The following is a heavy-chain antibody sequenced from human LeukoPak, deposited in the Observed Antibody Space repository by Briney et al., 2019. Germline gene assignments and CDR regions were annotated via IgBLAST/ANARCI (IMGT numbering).Heavy chain of an antibody. CDR1: GYTFTNYG. Sequence: GASVKVSCKASGYTFTNYGISWVRQAPGQGLEWMGWISAYNGNTNYAQKLQGRVTMTTDTSTSTAYMELRSLRSDDTAVYYCARGGYCSGGSCYSHTYYYYGMDVWGKGTTVTVSS. V-gene: IGHV1-18*04. CDR3: ARGGYCSGGSCYSHTYYYYGMDV. CDR2: ISAYNGNT. D-gene: IGHD2-15*01. J-gene: IGHJ6*04.